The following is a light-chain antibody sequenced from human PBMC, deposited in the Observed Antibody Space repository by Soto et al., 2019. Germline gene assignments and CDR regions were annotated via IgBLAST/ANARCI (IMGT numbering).Light chain of an antibody. CDR1: QSVSSTF. Sequence: EIVLMQSPSTLSLSPGERATLSCRASQSVSSTFFSWYQQKPGQAPRLLIFDASSSATGIPDRISCSGSGTDFLLPISSLELEDCAVYFCQQYGTSPYTFGQGTKLEI. V-gene: IGKV3-20*01. J-gene: IGKJ2*01. CDR2: DAS. CDR3: QQYGTSPYT.